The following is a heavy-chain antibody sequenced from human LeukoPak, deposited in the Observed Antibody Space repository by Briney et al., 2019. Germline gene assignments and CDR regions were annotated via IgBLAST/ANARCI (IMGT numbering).Heavy chain of an antibody. CDR1: GGSFTTYY. CDR3: TKGTDEFDP. J-gene: IGHJ5*02. D-gene: IGHD2-2*01. V-gene: IGHV4-4*07. CDR2: IYTSGST. Sequence: SETLSLTCTVSGGSFTTYYWSWIRQPAGKGLEWIGRIYTSGSTNYNPSLKSRVTMSVDTSKNQFSLKLSSVTAADTAVYYCTKGTDEFDPWGQGTLVTVSS.